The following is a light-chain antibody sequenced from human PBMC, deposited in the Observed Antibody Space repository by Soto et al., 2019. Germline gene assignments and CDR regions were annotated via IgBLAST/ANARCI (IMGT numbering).Light chain of an antibody. V-gene: IGLV2-8*01. CDR2: DVS. CDR1: SKDVGYYNY. J-gene: IGLJ1*01. Sequence: ALAQPPSASGSPGQSVTIACTGTSKDVGYYNYVSWYQQPPGKAPKLLIYDVSKRPSGVPDRFSGSKSGNTASLTVSGLQAEDEGDYYCSSYAGSNNFVFGTGTKVTVL. CDR3: SSYAGSNNFV.